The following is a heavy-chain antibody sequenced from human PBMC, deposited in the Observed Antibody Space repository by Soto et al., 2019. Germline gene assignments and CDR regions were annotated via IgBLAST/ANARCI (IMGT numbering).Heavy chain of an antibody. CDR1: GFTFRSYW. CDR2: INSDGSST. CDR3: ASGGSSLNFDS. D-gene: IGHD6-6*01. J-gene: IGHJ4*02. V-gene: IGHV3-74*01. Sequence: GGSLRLSCAASGFTFRSYWMQWVRQAPGKGLVWASWINSDGSSTSYADSVKGRFTISRDNAKNTLYLQMNSLRAEDTAVYYCASGGSSLNFDSWGQGTLVTVSS.